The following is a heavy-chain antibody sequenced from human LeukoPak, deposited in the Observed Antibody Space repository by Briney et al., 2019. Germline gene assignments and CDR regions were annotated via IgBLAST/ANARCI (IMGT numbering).Heavy chain of an antibody. J-gene: IGHJ4*02. V-gene: IGHV4-59*12. Sequence: KPSETLSLTCTVSGGSISSYYWSWIRQPPGKGLEWIGYIYYSGSTNYNPSLKSRVTMSVDMSENHISLRLTSVTAADTAVYYCAREGGPYRPLDYSGQGTLVTVSS. CDR3: AREGGPYRPLDY. CDR2: IYYSGST. CDR1: GGSISSYY.